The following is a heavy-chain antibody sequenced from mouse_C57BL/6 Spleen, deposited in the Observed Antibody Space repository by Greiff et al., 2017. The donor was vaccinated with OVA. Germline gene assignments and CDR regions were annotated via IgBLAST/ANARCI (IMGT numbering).Heavy chain of an antibody. CDR3: GGDLGVFGY. CDR2: IWSGGST. CDR1: GFSLTSYG. V-gene: IGHV2-2*01. Sequence: VQLQQPGPGLVQPSQSLSITCTASGFSLTSYGVHWVRQSPGKGLEWLGEIWSGGSTDYYAAFISRLSTSKDNSKGQVFYRMNSLQADDAAVYYCGGDLGVFGYRGQGTTLTVSA. J-gene: IGHJ2*01. D-gene: IGHD4-1*01.